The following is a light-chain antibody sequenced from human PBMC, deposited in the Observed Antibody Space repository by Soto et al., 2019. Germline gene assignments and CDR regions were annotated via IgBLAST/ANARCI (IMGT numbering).Light chain of an antibody. Sequence: QLVLTQPPSVSGAPGQRVTISCTGGRSNIGARFDVHWYQQLPGTAPRLLIYANTNRPSGVPQRFSGSKSGTSASLAITGLQAEDEADYYCQSYDSSLSAYVFGTGTKLTVL. V-gene: IGLV1-40*01. J-gene: IGLJ1*01. CDR1: RSNIGARFD. CDR3: QSYDSSLSAYV. CDR2: ANT.